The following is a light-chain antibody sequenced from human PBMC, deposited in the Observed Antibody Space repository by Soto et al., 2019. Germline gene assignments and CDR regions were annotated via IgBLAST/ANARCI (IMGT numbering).Light chain of an antibody. CDR2: SAP. V-gene: IGKV1-27*01. CDR3: QKFNTAPLT. J-gene: IGKJ5*01. CDR1: KDISVY. Sequence: DIQMTQSPSSLSASVGDRVTITCRASKDISVYLAGYQQKPGKVPKLLIYSAPTLQSGVPSRFSGSGSGTDFTLTISSLQPEDVATYFCQKFNTAPLTFGQGTRLEIK.